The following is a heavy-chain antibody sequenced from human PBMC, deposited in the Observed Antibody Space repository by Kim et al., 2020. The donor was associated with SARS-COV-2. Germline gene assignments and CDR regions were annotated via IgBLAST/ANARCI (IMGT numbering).Heavy chain of an antibody. V-gene: IGHV3-23*01. J-gene: IGHJ4*02. CDR1: GFTFSSYA. CDR2: ISGSGGST. D-gene: IGHD3-10*01. Sequence: GGSLRLSCAASGFTFSSYAMSWVRQAPGKGLEWVSAISGSGGSTYYADSVKGRFTISRDNSKNTLYLQMNSLRAEDTAVYYCAKKPITMVRGVKVAGFYWGQGTLVTVSS. CDR3: AKKPITMVRGVKVAGFY.